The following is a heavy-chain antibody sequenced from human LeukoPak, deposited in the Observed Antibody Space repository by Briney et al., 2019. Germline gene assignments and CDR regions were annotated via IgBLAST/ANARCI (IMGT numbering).Heavy chain of an antibody. V-gene: IGHV3-21*01. D-gene: IGHD3-3*01. CDR1: GFTFSSYS. J-gene: IGHJ4*02. CDR3: ARSTPRIPTPYDFWSGPDY. Sequence: PGGSLRLSCAASGFTFSSYSMNWVRQAPGKGLEWVSSISSSSSYIYYADSVKGRFTISRDNSKNTLYLQMNSLRAEDTAVYYCARSTPRIPTPYDFWSGPDYWGQGTLVTVSS. CDR2: ISSSSSYI.